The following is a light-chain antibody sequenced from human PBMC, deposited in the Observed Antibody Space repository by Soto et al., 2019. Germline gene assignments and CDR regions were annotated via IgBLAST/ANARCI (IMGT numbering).Light chain of an antibody. J-gene: IGKJ1*01. CDR2: KAS. CDR1: QTISSW. Sequence: DIQMTQSPSTLSGSVGDRVTITCRASQTISSWLAWYQQKPGKAPKLLIYKASTLKSGVPSRFSGSGSGTEFTLTISSLQPDDFATYFCQQYNNYPRTFGQGTKVEIK. V-gene: IGKV1-5*03. CDR3: QQYNNYPRT.